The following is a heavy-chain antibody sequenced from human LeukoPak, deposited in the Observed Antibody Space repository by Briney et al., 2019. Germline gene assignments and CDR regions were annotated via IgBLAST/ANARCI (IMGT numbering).Heavy chain of an antibody. V-gene: IGHV4-59*01. CDR2: IYYSGST. J-gene: IGHJ4*02. CDR1: GGSISSYY. CDR3: ARGGDSSGYPDY. Sequence: SETLSLTCTVSGGSISSYYWSWIRQPAGKGLEWIGYIYYSGSTNYNPSLKSRVTISVDTSKNQFSLKLSSVTAADTAVYYCARGGDSSGYPDYWGQGTLVTVSS. D-gene: IGHD3-22*01.